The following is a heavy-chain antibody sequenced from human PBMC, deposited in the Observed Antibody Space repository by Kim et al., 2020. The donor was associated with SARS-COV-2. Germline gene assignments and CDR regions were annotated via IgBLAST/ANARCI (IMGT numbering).Heavy chain of an antibody. D-gene: IGHD2-15*01. CDR2: IYYSGST. V-gene: IGHV4-31*03. CDR1: GGSISSGGYY. CDR3: ARDNCSGGSCWGDYYGMDV. Sequence: SETLSLTCTVSGGSISSGGYYWSWIRQHPGKGLEWIGYIYYSGSTYYNPSLKSRVTISVDTSKNQFSLKLSSVTAADTAVYYCARDNCSGGSCWGDYYGMDVWGQGTTVTVSS. J-gene: IGHJ6*02.